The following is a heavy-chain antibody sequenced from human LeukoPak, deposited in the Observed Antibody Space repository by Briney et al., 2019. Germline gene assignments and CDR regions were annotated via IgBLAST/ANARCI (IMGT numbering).Heavy chain of an antibody. Sequence: GASVTVSFTASGYTFTDYTMHCLRQAPGQRLDWMGWINGGSGNTKYSPEFQGRVTITRDTSASTAYMELSSLRSEDTAVYYCANPRYDSSGYYYVDWGQGTLVTVSS. CDR3: ANPRYDSSGYYYVD. CDR2: INGGSGNT. D-gene: IGHD3-22*01. CDR1: GYTFTDYT. J-gene: IGHJ4*02. V-gene: IGHV1-3*01.